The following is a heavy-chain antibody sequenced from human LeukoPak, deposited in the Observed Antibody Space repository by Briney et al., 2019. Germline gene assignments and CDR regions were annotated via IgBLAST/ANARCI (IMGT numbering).Heavy chain of an antibody. D-gene: IGHD5-18*01. CDR1: GFTFSSYA. CDR2: LSGSGGST. Sequence: GGSLRLSCAASGFTFSSYAMSWVRQAPGKGLEWVSGLSGSGGSTYYADSVKGRFTISRDSSKNTLYLQMNSLRAEDTAVYYCAKDRGYSYGTYYYGMDVWGQGTTVTVSS. V-gene: IGHV3-23*01. J-gene: IGHJ6*02. CDR3: AKDRGYSYGTYYYGMDV.